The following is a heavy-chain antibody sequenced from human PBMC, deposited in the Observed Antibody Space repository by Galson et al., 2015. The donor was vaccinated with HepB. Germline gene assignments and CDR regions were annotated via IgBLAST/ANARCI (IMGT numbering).Heavy chain of an antibody. CDR3: ASYYDSSGIDSSPGREYYFDY. J-gene: IGHJ4*02. V-gene: IGHV3-72*01. Sequence: SLRLSCAASGFTFSDHYMDWVRQAPGKGLEWVGRTRNKANSYTTEYAASVKGRFTISRDDSKNSLYLQMNSLKTEDTAVYYCASYYDSSGIDSSPGREYYFDYWGQGTLVTVSS. CDR1: GFTFSDHY. CDR2: TRNKANSYTT. D-gene: IGHD3-22*01.